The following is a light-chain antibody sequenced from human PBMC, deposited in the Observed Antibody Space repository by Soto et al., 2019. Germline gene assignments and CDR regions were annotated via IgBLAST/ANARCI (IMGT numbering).Light chain of an antibody. CDR2: EVT. J-gene: IGLJ1*01. Sequence: QSGLTQPAPVSGSPGQSIAISCTGTRSDVGAYNYVSWYQQHPGKAPKLMISEVTNRPSGVSDRFSGSKSGNTASLTISGLQAEDEADYYCSSFTSRFTFVFGTGTKVTVL. V-gene: IGLV2-14*01. CDR1: RSDVGAYNY. CDR3: SSFTSRFTFV.